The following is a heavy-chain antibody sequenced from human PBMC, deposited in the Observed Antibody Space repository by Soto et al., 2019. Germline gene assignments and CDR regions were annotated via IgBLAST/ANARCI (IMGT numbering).Heavy chain of an antibody. D-gene: IGHD1-1*01. CDR3: AKRATGTYFDY. V-gene: IGHV3-23*01. CDR2: ISGSGGST. J-gene: IGHJ4*02. CDR1: GFTFSSYA. Sequence: GGSLRLSCAASGFTFSSYAMNWVRLAPGKGLEWVSVISGSGGSTYYADSVKGRFTISRDNSKNTLYLQMNSLRAEDTAGYYCAKRATGTYFDYWGQGTLVTVSS.